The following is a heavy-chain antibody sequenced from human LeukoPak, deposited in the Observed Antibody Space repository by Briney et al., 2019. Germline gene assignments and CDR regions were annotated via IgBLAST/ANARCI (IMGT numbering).Heavy chain of an antibody. CDR2: ISYDGSNK. CDR3: ARVSTIFGVGVGYMDV. J-gene: IGHJ6*03. Sequence: GGSLRLSCAASGFTFSSYAMHWVRQAPGKGLEWVAVISYDGSNKYYADSVKGRFTISRDNSKNTLYLQMNSLRAEDTAVYYCARVSTIFGVGVGYMDVWGKGTTVTVSS. CDR1: GFTFSSYA. D-gene: IGHD3-3*01. V-gene: IGHV3-30-3*01.